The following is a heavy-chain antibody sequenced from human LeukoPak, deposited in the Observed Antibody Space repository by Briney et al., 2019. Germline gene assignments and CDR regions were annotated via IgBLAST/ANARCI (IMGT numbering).Heavy chain of an antibody. CDR2: IFSSGSA. Sequence: SETLSLTCIVSGDSISSTSYYWAWIRQPPGKGLEWIGMIFSSGSAYYTPSLRGRVTLSVDTSRNQFSLNLISVTAADTGVYFCARQQSDTSLFDPWGQGTLVTVSS. CDR1: GDSISSTSYY. CDR3: ARQQSDTSLFDP. J-gene: IGHJ5*02. V-gene: IGHV4-39*01. D-gene: IGHD2-21*02.